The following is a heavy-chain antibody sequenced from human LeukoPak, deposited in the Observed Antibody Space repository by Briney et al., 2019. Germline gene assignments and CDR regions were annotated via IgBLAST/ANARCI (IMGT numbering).Heavy chain of an antibody. CDR3: AREHDSSGYYYFDY. Sequence: GGSLRLSCAASGFTFSSYSMNWVRQAPGKGLEWVSSISSSSSYIYYADSVKGRFTISRDNAKNSLYLQMNSLRAEDTAVYCCAREHDSSGYYYFDYWGQGTLVTVSS. V-gene: IGHV3-21*01. J-gene: IGHJ4*02. CDR1: GFTFSSYS. CDR2: ISSSSSYI. D-gene: IGHD3-22*01.